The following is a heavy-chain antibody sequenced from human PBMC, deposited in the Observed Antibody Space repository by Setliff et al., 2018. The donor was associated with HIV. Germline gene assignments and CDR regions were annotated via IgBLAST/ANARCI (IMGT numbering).Heavy chain of an antibody. CDR3: ARHVKDIALMVDY. CDR2: IYPGDSDT. CDR1: GYTFTTYW. Sequence: PGESLKISCKGSGYTFTTYWIGWVRQMPGKGLEWMGIIYPGDSDTRYSPSFQGQVTISADKSISTAYLQWSSLKASDTAMYYCARHVKDIALMVDYWGQGTQVTVSS. D-gene: IGHD2-8*01. V-gene: IGHV5-51*01. J-gene: IGHJ4*02.